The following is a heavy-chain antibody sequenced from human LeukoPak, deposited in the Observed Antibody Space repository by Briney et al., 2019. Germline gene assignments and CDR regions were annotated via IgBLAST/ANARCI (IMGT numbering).Heavy chain of an antibody. J-gene: IGHJ3*02. V-gene: IGHV3-7*01. D-gene: IGHD1-26*01. Sequence: GGSLRLSCAASGFTFSSYWMSWVRQSPGKGLEWVANIKQDGSEKYYVDSVKGRFTISRDNAKNSLYLQMNSLRAEDTAVYHCAREWELDDAFDIWGQGTMVTVSS. CDR1: GFTFSSYW. CDR2: IKQDGSEK. CDR3: AREWELDDAFDI.